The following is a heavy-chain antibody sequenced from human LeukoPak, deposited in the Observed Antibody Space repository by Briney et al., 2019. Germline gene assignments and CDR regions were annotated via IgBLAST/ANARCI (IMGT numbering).Heavy chain of an antibody. CDR1: GFTFSSYG. J-gene: IGHJ6*02. CDR2: ISYDGSNK. V-gene: IGHV3-30*18. Sequence: GRSLRLSCAASGFTFSSYGMQWVRPAPGKVLEWVAVISYDGSNKYYANSVKGRFTISRDNSKNTLYLQMNRLRAEDTAVYYCAKDPGNYGMDVWGQGTTVTVSS. CDR3: AKDPGNYGMDV.